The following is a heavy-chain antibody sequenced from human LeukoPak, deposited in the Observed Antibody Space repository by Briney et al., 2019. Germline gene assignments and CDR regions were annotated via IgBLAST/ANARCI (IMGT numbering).Heavy chain of an antibody. D-gene: IGHD3-22*01. CDR2: IYYSGTT. V-gene: IGHV4-38-2*01. CDR3: ARHDRSGYYQFDY. CDR1: GYSISTGYY. Sequence: PSETLSLTCYVSGYSISTGYYWGWVRQPPGKGLEWIGSIYYSGTTYYNPSLKSRITISVDTSKSQFSLKLSSVTAADTAVYYCARHDRSGYYQFDYWGQGTLVTVSS. J-gene: IGHJ4*02.